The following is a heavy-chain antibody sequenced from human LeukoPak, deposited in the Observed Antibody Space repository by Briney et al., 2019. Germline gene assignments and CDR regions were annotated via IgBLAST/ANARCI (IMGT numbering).Heavy chain of an antibody. J-gene: IGHJ6*02. CDR3: ATDYYDSSANYGMDV. CDR2: IYYSGST. D-gene: IGHD3-22*01. V-gene: IGHV4-31*03. CDR1: GGSISSGGYY. Sequence: PSETLSLTCTVSGGSISSGGYYWSWIRQHPGKGLEWIGYIYYSGSTYYNPSLKSRVTISVDTSKNQFSLKLSSMTAADTAVYYCATDYYDSSANYGMDVWAKGPRSPSP.